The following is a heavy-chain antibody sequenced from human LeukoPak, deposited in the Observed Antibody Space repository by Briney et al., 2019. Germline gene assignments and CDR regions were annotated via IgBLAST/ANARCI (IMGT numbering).Heavy chain of an antibody. CDR1: GFTFSSYA. Sequence: GGSLRLSCAASGFTFSSYAMNWVRQAPGKGLEWVSYISSSSSTIYYADSVKGRFTISRDNAKNSLYLQMNSLRAEDTAVYYCASGTAEDYYMDVWGKGTTVTVSS. D-gene: IGHD6-13*01. J-gene: IGHJ6*03. CDR3: ASGTAEDYYMDV. CDR2: ISSSSSTI. V-gene: IGHV3-48*01.